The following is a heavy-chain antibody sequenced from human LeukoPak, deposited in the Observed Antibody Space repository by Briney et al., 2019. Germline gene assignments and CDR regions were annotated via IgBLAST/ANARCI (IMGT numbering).Heavy chain of an antibody. CDR3: ASEYNWNDPAYYYYMDV. J-gene: IGHJ6*03. D-gene: IGHD1-20*01. V-gene: IGHV1-2*06. Sequence: ASMKVSCKASGYTFIDYCIHWVRQAPGQGLEWMGRINPNSGGTNSAQKFQGRVTMTSDPSISTAYMELSRLRSDDTAVYYCASEYNWNDPAYYYYMDVWGKGTTVTVSS. CDR2: INPNSGGT. CDR1: GYTFIDYC.